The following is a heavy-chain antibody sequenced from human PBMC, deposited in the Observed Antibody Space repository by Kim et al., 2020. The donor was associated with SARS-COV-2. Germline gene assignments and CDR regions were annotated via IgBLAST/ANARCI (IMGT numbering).Heavy chain of an antibody. Sequence: GGSLRLSCAASGFTFSSYSMKWVRQAPGKGLEWVSSITSSSSYTYYVDSVKGRFTISRDNAKNSLYLQMNSLRAEDTAVYYCARDREYDYGSGNYYKGAFDIGGEGRMVNVSS. CDR2: ITSSSSYT. V-gene: IGHV3-21*01. J-gene: IGHJ3*02. CDR1: GFTFSSYS. D-gene: IGHD3-10*01. CDR3: ARDREYDYGSGNYYKGAFDI.